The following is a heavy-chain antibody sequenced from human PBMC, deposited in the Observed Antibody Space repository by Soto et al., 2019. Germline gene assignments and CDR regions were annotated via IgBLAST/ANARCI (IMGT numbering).Heavy chain of an antibody. D-gene: IGHD3-10*01. Sequence: QVQLVQSGAEVKKPGSSVKVSCKASGGTFSRYTISWVRQAPGQGLEWMGRIIPILGIANYAQKFQGRVTITADKSTSTAYMELSSLRSEDTAVYYCAREERGFTSFDYWGQGTLVTVSS. V-gene: IGHV1-69*08. CDR1: GGTFSRYT. CDR2: IIPILGIA. J-gene: IGHJ4*02. CDR3: AREERGFTSFDY.